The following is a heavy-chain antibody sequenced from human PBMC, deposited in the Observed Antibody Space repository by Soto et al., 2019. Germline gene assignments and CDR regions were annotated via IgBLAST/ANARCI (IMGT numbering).Heavy chain of an antibody. Sequence: SETLSLTCTVSGGSISSYYWSWIRQPPGKGLEWIGYIYYSGSTYYNPSLKSRVTISVDTSKNQFSLKLSSVTAADTAVYYCAREGAVVPAATGWFDPWGQGTLVTVSS. V-gene: IGHV4-59*12. CDR3: AREGAVVPAATGWFDP. CDR1: GGSISSYY. CDR2: IYYSGST. D-gene: IGHD2-2*01. J-gene: IGHJ5*02.